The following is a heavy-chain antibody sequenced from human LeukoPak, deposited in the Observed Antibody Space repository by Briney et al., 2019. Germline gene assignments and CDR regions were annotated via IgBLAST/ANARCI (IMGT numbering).Heavy chain of an antibody. CDR1: GGSFSDYY. J-gene: IGHJ4*02. D-gene: IGHD2-2*01. CDR3: GTKYCSSTSCHYFDY. CDR2: INHSGST. Sequence: PSETLSLTCAVYGGSFSDYYWSWIRQPPGKGLEGIGEINHSGSTNYNPSLKSRVTISVDTSKNQFSLKLSSVTAADTAVYYCGTKYCSSTSCHYFDYWGQGTLVTVSS. V-gene: IGHV4-34*01.